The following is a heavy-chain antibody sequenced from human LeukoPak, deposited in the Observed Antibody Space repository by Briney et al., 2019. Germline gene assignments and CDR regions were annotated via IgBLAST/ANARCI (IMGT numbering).Heavy chain of an antibody. CDR2: ISGRDDRT. Sequence: GGSLRLSCAASGFSFSAYATTWARQAPGKGLEWVSSISGRDDRTYYADSAKGRFTISRDNSKNTLYLQMNSLRAEETALYYCAKVAYDTYGHYYHDYFDYWGQGTLVTVSS. CDR3: AKVAYDTYGHYYHDYFDY. CDR1: GFSFSAYA. V-gene: IGHV3-23*01. J-gene: IGHJ4*02. D-gene: IGHD3-22*01.